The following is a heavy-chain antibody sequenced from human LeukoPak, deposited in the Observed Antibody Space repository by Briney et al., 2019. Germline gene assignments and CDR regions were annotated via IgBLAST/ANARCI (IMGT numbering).Heavy chain of an antibody. CDR1: GFTISSYA. CDR3: AKDQSGYCSSTSCEYDY. D-gene: IGHD2-2*01. Sequence: PGGSLRLSCAASGFTISSYAISWVRQAPGKGLEWVSAISCSGGSTYYADSVEGRFTISRDTSKNTLYLQMNSLRAEDTAVYYCAKDQSGYCSSTSCEYDYWGQGTRVTVSS. CDR2: ISCSGGST. V-gene: IGHV3-23*01. J-gene: IGHJ4*02.